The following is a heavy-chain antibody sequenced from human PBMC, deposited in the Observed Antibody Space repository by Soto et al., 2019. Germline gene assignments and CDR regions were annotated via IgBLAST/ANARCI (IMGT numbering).Heavy chain of an antibody. CDR3: AYGSLSYYFDY. CDR1: GFSFSNYG. Sequence: PGGSLRLSCGASGFSFSNYGMHWVRQAPGKGLEWVAIIWYDGSEKYYADSVKGRFTISRDNSKSTLYLQMNSLRVEDTAIYYCAYGSLSYYFDYWGQGTLVTVSS. D-gene: IGHD1-26*01. V-gene: IGHV3-33*01. CDR2: IWYDGSEK. J-gene: IGHJ4*02.